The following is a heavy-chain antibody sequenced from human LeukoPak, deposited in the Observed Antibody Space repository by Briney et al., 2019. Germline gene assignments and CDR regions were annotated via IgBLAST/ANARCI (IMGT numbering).Heavy chain of an antibody. Sequence: PGGSLRLSCAASGFTFSSYSMNWVRQAPGKGLEWVSYISSGSSAIYYADSVKGRFTISRDNAKNSLYLQMNSLRAEDTAVYYCARISGWPATFDYWGQGTPVTVSS. D-gene: IGHD6-19*01. J-gene: IGHJ4*02. CDR3: ARISGWPATFDY. CDR1: GFTFSSYS. V-gene: IGHV3-48*01. CDR2: ISSGSSAI.